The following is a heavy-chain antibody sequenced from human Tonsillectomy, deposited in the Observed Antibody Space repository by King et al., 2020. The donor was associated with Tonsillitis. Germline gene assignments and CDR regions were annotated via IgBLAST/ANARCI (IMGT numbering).Heavy chain of an antibody. D-gene: IGHD3-22*01. CDR2: ISYDGSIK. V-gene: IGHV3-30*18. Sequence: QLVQSGGGVVQPGRSLRLSCAASGFTFSSYGMHWVRQAPGKELEWVAVISYDGSIKFYADSVRGRFTISRDNSKNTLYLQMNSLRAEDTAVYFCAKEASYDSGANYNLIDYWGQGTLVTVSS. J-gene: IGHJ4*02. CDR3: AKEASYDSGANYNLIDY. CDR1: GFTFSSYG.